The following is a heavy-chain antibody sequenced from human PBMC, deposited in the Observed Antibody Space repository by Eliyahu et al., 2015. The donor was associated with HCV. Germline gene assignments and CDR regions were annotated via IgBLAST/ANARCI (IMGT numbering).Heavy chain of an antibody. D-gene: IGHD6-13*01. CDR3: ARDTTPGIAAAGGFDP. CDR2: IYYSGST. V-gene: IGHV4-59*01. Sequence: QPPGKGLEWIGYIYYSGSTNYNPSLKSRVTISVDTSKNQFSLKLSSVTAADTAVYYCARDTTPGIAAAGGFDPWGQGTLVTVSS. J-gene: IGHJ5*02.